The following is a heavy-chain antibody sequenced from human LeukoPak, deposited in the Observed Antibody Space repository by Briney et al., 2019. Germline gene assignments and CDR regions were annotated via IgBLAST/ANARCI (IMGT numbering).Heavy chain of an antibody. CDR3: ASSGELSTSCYRCRAFDI. J-gene: IGHJ3*02. V-gene: IGHV1-18*01. Sequence: ASVKVSCKASGYTFASYDISWVRQAPGQGLECMGWISAYNGNTNYAQKFQGRVTMTTDTSTSTAYMELRSLRSEDTAVYYCASSGELSTSCYRCRAFDIWGQGTMVTVSS. CDR1: GYTFASYD. D-gene: IGHD2-2*02. CDR2: ISAYNGNT.